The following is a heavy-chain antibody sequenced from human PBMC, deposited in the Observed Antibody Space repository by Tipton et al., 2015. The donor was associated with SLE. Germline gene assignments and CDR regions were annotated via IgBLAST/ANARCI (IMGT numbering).Heavy chain of an antibody. CDR3: AGITDYYGPVDY. V-gene: IGHV4-34*01. CDR2: INHSGST. J-gene: IGHJ4*02. CDR1: GGSFSGYY. D-gene: IGHD3-10*01. Sequence: LRLSCAVYGGSFSGYYWSWIRQPPGKGLEWIGEINHSGSTTYNSSLKSRVTMSIDTSKNQFSLRLRSVTAADTAVYYCAGITDYYGPVDYWGLGTLVTVSS.